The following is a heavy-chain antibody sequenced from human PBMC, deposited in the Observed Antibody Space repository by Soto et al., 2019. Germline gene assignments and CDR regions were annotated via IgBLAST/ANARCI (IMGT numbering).Heavy chain of an antibody. CDR1: GFNFSSYW. CDR2: IKGDGSST. CDR3: ARGKTNVYALDV. V-gene: IGHV3-74*01. J-gene: IGHJ6*02. Sequence: EVQLVESGGDLVQPGGSLRLSCAASGFNFSSYWMHWVRQAPGKELVWVSRIKGDGSSTNSADSLQGRFTISRDNAKSTLYLQINSLRAEDTAVYYCARGKTNVYALDVWGQGTAVTVS.